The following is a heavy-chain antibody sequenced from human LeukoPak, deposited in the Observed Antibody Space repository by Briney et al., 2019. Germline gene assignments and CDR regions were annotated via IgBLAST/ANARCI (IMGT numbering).Heavy chain of an antibody. V-gene: IGHV1-2*02. D-gene: IGHD6-19*01. J-gene: IGHJ5*02. CDR2: INPNSGGT. CDR1: GYTFTGYY. CDR3: ARDRGSGRYNWFDP. Sequence: ASVKVSCKASGYTFTGYYMHWVRQAPGQGLEWMGWINPNSGGTNYVQKFQGRVTMTRDTSINTAYIELSRLRSDDTAVYYCARDRGSGRYNWFDPWGQGTLVTVSS.